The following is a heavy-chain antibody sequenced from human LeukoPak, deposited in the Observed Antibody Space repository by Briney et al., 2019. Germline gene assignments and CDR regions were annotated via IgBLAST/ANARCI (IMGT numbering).Heavy chain of an antibody. Sequence: AGGSLRLSCAASGFTVSSNYMSWVRQAPGKGLEWVSVIYSGGSTYYADSVKGRFTISRDNSKNTLYLQMNILRAEDTAVYYCARALNYYDSSAPYYYYYMDVWGKGTTVTVSS. J-gene: IGHJ6*03. V-gene: IGHV3-53*01. CDR2: IYSGGST. CDR1: GFTVSSNY. CDR3: ARALNYYDSSAPYYYYYMDV. D-gene: IGHD3-22*01.